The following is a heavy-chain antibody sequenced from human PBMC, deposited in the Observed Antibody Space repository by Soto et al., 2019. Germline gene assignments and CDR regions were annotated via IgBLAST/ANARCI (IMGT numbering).Heavy chain of an antibody. Sequence: EVQLVESGGGLVQPGGSLRLSCAASGFTFSSYWIHWVSQAPGKGPVWVSRINNDGSSTMYADSVKGRFTISRDNAKNTLYLQMNSLRAEDTAVYYCARDRGYGTPFDYWGQGTLVTVSS. V-gene: IGHV3-74*03. CDR2: INNDGSST. J-gene: IGHJ4*02. CDR3: ARDRGYGTPFDY. D-gene: IGHD5-12*01. CDR1: GFTFSSYW.